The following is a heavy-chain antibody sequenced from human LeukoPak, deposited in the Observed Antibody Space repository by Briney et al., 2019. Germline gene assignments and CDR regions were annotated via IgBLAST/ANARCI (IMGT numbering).Heavy chain of an antibody. D-gene: IGHD6-13*01. CDR2: IYSGGST. V-gene: IGHV3-66*01. CDR3: ARIKRENIAAAGTVDY. CDR1: GFTFSSYA. J-gene: IGHJ4*02. Sequence: GGSLRLSCAASGFTFSSYAMHWVRQAPGKGLEWVSVIYSGGSTYYADSVKGRFTISRDNSKNTLYLQMNSLRAEDTAVYYCARIKRENIAAAGTVDYWGQGTLVTVSS.